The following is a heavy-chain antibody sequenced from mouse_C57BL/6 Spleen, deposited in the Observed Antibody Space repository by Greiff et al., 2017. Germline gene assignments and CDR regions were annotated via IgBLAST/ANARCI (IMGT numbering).Heavy chain of an antibody. Sequence: VQLQQPGAELVKPGASVKLSCKASGYTFTSYWMHWVKQRPGRGLEWIGRIDPNSGGTKYNEKFKSKATLTVDKPSSTAYMQLISLTSEDSAVDYCARSGLGCNGGFAYWGQGTLVTVSA. CDR3: ARSGLGCNGGFAY. D-gene: IGHD3-1*01. CDR1: GYTFTSYW. CDR2: IDPNSGGT. V-gene: IGHV1-72*01. J-gene: IGHJ3*01.